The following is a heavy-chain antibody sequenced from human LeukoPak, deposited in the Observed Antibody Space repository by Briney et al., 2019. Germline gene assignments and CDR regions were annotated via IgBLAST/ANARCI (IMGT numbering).Heavy chain of an antibody. CDR2: INPNSGGT. Sequence: ASVKVSCKASGYTFTGYYMHWVRQAPGQGLGWMGWINPNSGGTNYAQKFQGRVTMTRDTSISTAYMELSRLRSDDTAVYYCARAGDYVWGSYRYFPFDYWGQGTLVTVSS. D-gene: IGHD3-16*02. V-gene: IGHV1-2*02. CDR1: GYTFTGYY. J-gene: IGHJ4*02. CDR3: ARAGDYVWGSYRYFPFDY.